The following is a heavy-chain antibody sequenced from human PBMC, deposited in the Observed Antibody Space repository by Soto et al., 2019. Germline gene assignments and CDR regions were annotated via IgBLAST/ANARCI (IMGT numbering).Heavy chain of an antibody. Sequence: GGSLRLSCAASGFTFSTHSMNWVRQAPGKGLEWVGRIRSKANSYATAYAASVKGRFTISRDDSKNTAYLQMNSLKTEDTAVYYCTSEVPYYDSSGYYYVVDYWGQGTLVTVSS. D-gene: IGHD3-22*01. J-gene: IGHJ4*02. CDR3: TSEVPYYDSSGYYYVVDY. CDR1: GFTFSTHS. V-gene: IGHV3-73*01. CDR2: IRSKANSYAT.